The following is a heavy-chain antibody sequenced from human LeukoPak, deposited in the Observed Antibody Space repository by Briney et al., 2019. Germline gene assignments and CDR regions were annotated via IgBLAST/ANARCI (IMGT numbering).Heavy chain of an antibody. J-gene: IGHJ3*01. CDR2: IIPMFGTS. D-gene: IGHD2-2*01. CDR3: ARAPPIVVVPAAHAFNL. Sequence: SVKVSCKASGGTFRSYVITWVRQAPGQGLEWMGGIIPMFGTSNYAQKFQGRVTITTDESTDTAYMELTNLRSEDTAMYFCARAPPIVVVPAAHAFNLWGQGTKVTVSS. CDR1: GGTFRSYV. V-gene: IGHV1-69*05.